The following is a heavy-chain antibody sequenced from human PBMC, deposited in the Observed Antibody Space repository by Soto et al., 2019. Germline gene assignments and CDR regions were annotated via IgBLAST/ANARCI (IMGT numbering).Heavy chain of an antibody. CDR3: ARGYVDWVRGIHYYCGMDV. CDR2: INHSGST. D-gene: IGHD3-10*01. Sequence: SETLSLTCAVYGGSFSGYYWSWIRQPPGKGLEWIGEINHSGSTNYNPSLKSRVTISVDTSKNQFSLKLSSVTAADTAVYYCARGYVDWVRGIHYYCGMDVWGQGTTVTVSS. CDR1: GGSFSGYY. J-gene: IGHJ6*02. V-gene: IGHV4-34*01.